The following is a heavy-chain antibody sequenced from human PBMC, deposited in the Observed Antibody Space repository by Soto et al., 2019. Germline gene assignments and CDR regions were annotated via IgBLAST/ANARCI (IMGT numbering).Heavy chain of an antibody. V-gene: IGHV4-4*02. Sequence: SETLSLTCAVSGDSISSVNWWSWVRQSPGQGLEWIGDIYHTGITNYNPSLQSRVTISVDKSKNEFSLNLSAVTAADTAVYYCATSQKGYNWSYFDHWGQGALVTVSS. CDR2: IYHTGIT. J-gene: IGHJ4*02. CDR3: ATSQKGYNWSYFDH. CDR1: GDSISSVNW. D-gene: IGHD1-20*01.